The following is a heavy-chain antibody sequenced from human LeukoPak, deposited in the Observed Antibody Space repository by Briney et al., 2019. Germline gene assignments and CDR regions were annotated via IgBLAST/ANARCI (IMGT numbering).Heavy chain of an antibody. CDR3: ARGELSWYFDP. CDR1: GYTFTGYD. Sequence: ASVKVSCKASGYTFTGYDINWVRQATGQGLEWMGWMNPNSGNTGYAQKFQGRVTMTRNTSISTAYMELGSLRSEDTAVYYCARGELSWYFDPWGRGTLVTVSS. D-gene: IGHD1-26*01. CDR2: MNPNSGNT. V-gene: IGHV1-8*01. J-gene: IGHJ2*01.